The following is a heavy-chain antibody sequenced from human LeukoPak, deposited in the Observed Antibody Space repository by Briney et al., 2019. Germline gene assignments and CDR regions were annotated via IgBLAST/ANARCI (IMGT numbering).Heavy chain of an antibody. CDR3: TRGPDYYDSSGLDY. D-gene: IGHD3-22*01. CDR2: IRSKGNTYAT. CDR1: GFTFSGSA. V-gene: IGHV3-73*01. J-gene: IGHJ4*02. Sequence: GGSLRLSCAAAGFTFSGSAMRWVRQASGKGLEWGGRIRSKGNTYATAYAASVKGRFTISRDDSKNTAYLQMNSLKTEDTAVYYCTRGPDYYDSSGLDYWGQGTLVTVSS.